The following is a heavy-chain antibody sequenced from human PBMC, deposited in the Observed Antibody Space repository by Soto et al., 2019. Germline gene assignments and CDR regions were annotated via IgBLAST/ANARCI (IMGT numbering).Heavy chain of an antibody. V-gene: IGHV3-48*01. J-gene: IGHJ5*02. Sequence: EVQLVESGGGLVQPGGSLRLSCAASGFTFSSYSMNWVRQAPGKGLEWVSYISSSSSTIYYADSVKGRFTISRDNAKNSRYLQMNSLRAEDTAVYYCAREADILNWFDPWGQGPLVTVSS. CDR3: AREADILNWFDP. D-gene: IGHD3-9*01. CDR1: GFTFSSYS. CDR2: ISSSSSTI.